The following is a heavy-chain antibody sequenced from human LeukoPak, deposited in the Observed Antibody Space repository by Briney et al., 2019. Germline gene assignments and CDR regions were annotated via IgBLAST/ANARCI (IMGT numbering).Heavy chain of an antibody. CDR3: TSPIHYGDYDYYYGLDV. J-gene: IGHJ6*02. Sequence: PGGSLKLSCAASGFTFSGSTMHWVRQAPGKGLEWVGRIRSKANSYATAYAASVRGRITISRDDSKNTAYLQMNSLKTEDTAVYYCTSPIHYGDYDYYYGLDVWGQGTTVTVSS. CDR1: GFTFSGST. V-gene: IGHV3-73*01. CDR2: IRSKANSYAT. D-gene: IGHD4-17*01.